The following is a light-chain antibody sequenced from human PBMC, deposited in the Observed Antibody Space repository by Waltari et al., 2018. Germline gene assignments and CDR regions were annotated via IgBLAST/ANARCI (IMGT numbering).Light chain of an antibody. CDR1: ITPFGASDS. CDR3: SSQTSDGVVL. Sequence: QSALTQPGSVSGSPGQSITISCPGTITPFGASDSASCFLQHPGTAPQVIIYDVTNRPSGVSNRFSGSKSANTASLTISGLQAEDEADYYCSSQTSDGVVLFGGGTKVTVL. CDR2: DVT. J-gene: IGLJ2*01. V-gene: IGLV2-14*03.